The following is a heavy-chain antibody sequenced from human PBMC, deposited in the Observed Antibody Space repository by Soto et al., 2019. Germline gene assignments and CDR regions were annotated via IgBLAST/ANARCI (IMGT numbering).Heavy chain of an antibody. V-gene: IGHV3-30*18. CDR2: MSYDGINK. CDR3: TKDVYCSTTGCLRNIVHC. D-gene: IGHD2-2*01. Sequence: QVQLVESGGGVVQPGRSLRLSCAASGFTFSNYGMHWVRQAPGKGLEWVSIMSYDGINKLYADSVKGPFTISRDNSKNTLYLQMDSVRAEDTAVYYCTKDVYCSTTGCLRNIVHCWGQGALVTVSS. CDR1: GFTFSNYG. J-gene: IGHJ4*02.